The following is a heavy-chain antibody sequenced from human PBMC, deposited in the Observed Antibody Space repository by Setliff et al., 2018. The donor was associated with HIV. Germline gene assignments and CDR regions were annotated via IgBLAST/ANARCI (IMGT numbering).Heavy chain of an antibody. CDR1: GFTFSSCW. CDR3: NSRDSSGWYDQH. J-gene: IGHJ1*01. V-gene: IGHV3-49*04. D-gene: IGHD6-13*01. CDR2: IKSKPYGATT. Sequence: GSLRLSCAASGFTFSSCWVTWVRQGPGKGLEWVGFIKSKPYGATTESAASVKDRFIISRDDSKSTAYLQMNSLKTEDTAVYYCNSRDSSGWYDQHWGQGTLVTVSS.